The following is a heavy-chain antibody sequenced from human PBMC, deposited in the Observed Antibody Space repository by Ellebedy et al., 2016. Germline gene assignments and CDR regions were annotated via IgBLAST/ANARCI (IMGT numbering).Heavy chain of an antibody. CDR3: TRDGSEWSRDV. CDR1: GFTFSGYS. V-gene: IGHV3-21*01. Sequence: GESLKISXAASGFTFSGYSMNWVRQAPGKGLEWVSSITSSGDYIYYADSVKGRFTISRDNAKNSLYLQMNSLTAEDTAVYYCTRDGSEWSRDVWGQGTLVTVSS. J-gene: IGHJ4*02. D-gene: IGHD3-3*01. CDR2: ITSSGDYI.